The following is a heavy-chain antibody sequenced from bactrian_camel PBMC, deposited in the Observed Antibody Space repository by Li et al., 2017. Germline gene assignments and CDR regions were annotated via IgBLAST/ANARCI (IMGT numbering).Heavy chain of an antibody. D-gene: IGHD4*01. CDR3: VRDALWLARYYSTNDWAY. CDR2: IDSETA. Sequence: QVQLVESGGGSVQAGGSLRLSCAASAYSPTTHCMGWFRQAPGKKREGVAAIDSETATYTASVRGRFTISRDDSENTVYLQMNDLKPEDTAVHYCVRDALWLARYYSTNDWAYWGQGTQVTVS. V-gene: IGHV3S53*01. CDR1: AYSPTTHC. J-gene: IGHJ4*01.